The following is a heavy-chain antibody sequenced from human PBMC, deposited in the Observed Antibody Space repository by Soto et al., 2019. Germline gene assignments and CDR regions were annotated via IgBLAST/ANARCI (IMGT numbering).Heavy chain of an antibody. V-gene: IGHV4-61*01. CDR1: GGSVRGGTYY. CDR3: ATLTNPGRSFYYGMDV. D-gene: IGHD2-15*01. CDR2: INYSGYT. Sequence: PSETLSLTCSVSGGSVRGGTYYWSWIRQPPGKGLEWIGYINYSGYTNYNPSLKSRVTMSIDTSKNQFSLKLSSVTAADTALYHCATLTNPGRSFYYGMDVRGQGTTVTVSS. J-gene: IGHJ6*02.